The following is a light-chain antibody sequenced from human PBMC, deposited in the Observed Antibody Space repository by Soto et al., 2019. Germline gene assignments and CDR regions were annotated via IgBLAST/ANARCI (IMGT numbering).Light chain of an antibody. J-gene: IGKJ1*01. CDR1: QSLSGRY. V-gene: IGKV3-20*01. Sequence: DTMLTQSPGTLALSPGEGATLSCRASQSLSGRYLAWYQQKPGQAPRLLIYGASTRATGIPDRSSGSGSGTDFTLTISRLEPEDFAVYYCQQYDSSPRTLGQGTKVDIK. CDR3: QQYDSSPRT. CDR2: GAS.